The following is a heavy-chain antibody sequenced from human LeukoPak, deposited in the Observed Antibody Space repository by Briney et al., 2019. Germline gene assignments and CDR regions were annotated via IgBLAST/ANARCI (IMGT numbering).Heavy chain of an antibody. CDR2: IRSKANSYAT. CDR3: TVALVSYDY. V-gene: IGHV3-73*01. J-gene: IGHJ4*02. Sequence: GGSLRLSCVASGFTFSGSAMHWVRQASGKGLEWVGRIRSKANSYATAYAASVKGRFTISRDDSKNTAYLQMNSLKTEDTAVYYCTVALVSYDYWGQGTLVTVSS. CDR1: GFTFSGSA.